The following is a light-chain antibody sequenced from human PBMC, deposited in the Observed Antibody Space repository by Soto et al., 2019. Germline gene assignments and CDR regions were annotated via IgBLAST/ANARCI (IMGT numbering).Light chain of an antibody. J-gene: IGLJ2*01. V-gene: IGLV2-14*01. Sequence: QSALTQPASVSGSPGQSITISCTGTSSDVGGYNSVSWYQQHPGTAPKLMIYEVNNRPSGVSNRFSGSKSGNTASLTISGLQAEDEADYYCSSYTSSSTLVFGGGTKLTVL. CDR1: SSDVGGYNS. CDR2: EVN. CDR3: SSYTSSSTLV.